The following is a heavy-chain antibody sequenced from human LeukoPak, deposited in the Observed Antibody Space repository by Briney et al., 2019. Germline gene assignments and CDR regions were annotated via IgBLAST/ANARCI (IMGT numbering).Heavy chain of an antibody. CDR1: GGSFSGYY. CDR2: INHSGST. J-gene: IGHJ4*02. Sequence: SETLSLTCAVYGGSFSGYYWSWIRQPPGKGLEWIGEINHSGSTNYNPSLKSRVTISVDTSKNQFSLKLSSVTAADTAVYYCARGRTGAAALDFWGPGTLVTVSS. CDR3: ARGRTGAAALDF. D-gene: IGHD2-2*01. V-gene: IGHV4-34*01.